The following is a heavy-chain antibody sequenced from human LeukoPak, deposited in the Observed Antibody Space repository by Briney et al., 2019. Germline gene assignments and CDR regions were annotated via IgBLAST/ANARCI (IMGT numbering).Heavy chain of an antibody. V-gene: IGHV3-7*01. CDR3: ARGEFGDYYYFYMDV. CDR2: IKQDGSEK. Sequence: GGSLRLSCAASGFTFSSYWMSWVRQAPGKGLEWVANIKQDGSEKYYVDSVKGRFTISRDDAKTSLFLQMNSLRAEDTATYYCARGEFGDYYYFYMDVWGKGTTVTVSS. D-gene: IGHD2/OR15-2a*01. J-gene: IGHJ6*03. CDR1: GFTFSSYW.